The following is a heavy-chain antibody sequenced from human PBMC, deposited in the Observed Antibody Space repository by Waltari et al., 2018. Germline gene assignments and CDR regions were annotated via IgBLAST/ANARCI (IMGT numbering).Heavy chain of an antibody. V-gene: IGHV4-4*02. D-gene: IGHD2-15*01. J-gene: IGHJ5*02. CDR1: GDSMSSTFF. CDR2: VHRSGRT. CDR3: ARDRGRGLYLDT. Sequence: QLQLQESGPGLVKPSGTLSLSCAVSGDSMSSTFFWGWVRQSPQKGLEWIGQVHRSGRTNYNPSFASRVTMSVDTSNNQCSVKVTSATAADTAVYYCARDRGRGLYLDTWGPGTLVTVSP.